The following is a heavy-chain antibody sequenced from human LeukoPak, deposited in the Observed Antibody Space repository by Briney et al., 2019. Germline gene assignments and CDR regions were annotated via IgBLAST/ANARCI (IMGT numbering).Heavy chain of an antibody. CDR3: AKIHYDFWSGYPAY. CDR1: GGSISSYY. J-gene: IGHJ4*02. CDR2: IYYSGST. Sequence: SETLSLTCTVSGGSISSYYWSWIRQPPGKGLEWIGYIYYSGSTNYNPSLKSRVTISVDTSKNQFSLKLSSVTAADTAVYYCAKIHYDFWSGYPAYWGQGTLVTVSS. D-gene: IGHD3-3*01. V-gene: IGHV4-59*01.